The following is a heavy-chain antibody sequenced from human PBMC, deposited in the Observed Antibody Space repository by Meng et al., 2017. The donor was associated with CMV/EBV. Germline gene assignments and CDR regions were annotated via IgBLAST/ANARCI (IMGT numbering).Heavy chain of an antibody. CDR3: ARGDQGNTAKLPWETHFYCNVDV. CDR1: GGTSNSHG. D-gene: IGHD5-18*01. CDR2: IIPIFRTA. J-gene: IGHJ6*02. V-gene: IGHV1-69*05. Sequence: SVKVSCKASGGTSNSHGITWVRQAPGQGLEWMGGIIPIFRTALYAQKFRGRVTITTDESTSTVYMELSSLTSEDTAVYYCARGDQGNTAKLPWETHFYCNVDVWGQGTTVTVSS.